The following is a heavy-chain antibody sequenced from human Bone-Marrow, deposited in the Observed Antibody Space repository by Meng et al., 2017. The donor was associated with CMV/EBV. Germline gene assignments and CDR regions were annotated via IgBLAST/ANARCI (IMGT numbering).Heavy chain of an antibody. D-gene: IGHD3-10*01. V-gene: IGHV3-7*01. CDR1: GFTFSSYW. J-gene: IGHJ6*02. Sequence: LSLTCAASGFTFSSYWMSWVRQAPGKGLEWVANIKQDGSEKYYVDSVKGRFTISRDNAKNSLYLQMNSLRAEDTAVYYCAREFGFIYYYGMDVWGQGTTVTVSS. CDR3: AREFGFIYYYGMDV. CDR2: IKQDGSEK.